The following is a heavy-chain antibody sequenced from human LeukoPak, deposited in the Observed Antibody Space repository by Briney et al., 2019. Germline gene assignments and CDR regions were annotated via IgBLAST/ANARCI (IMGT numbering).Heavy chain of an antibody. CDR2: ISYDGSNK. J-gene: IGHJ5*02. D-gene: IGHD2-15*01. V-gene: IGHV3-30*04. CDR1: GFTFSSYA. CDR3: ARGGNYCSGGSCYRVMFPGVSNWLDP. Sequence: PGGSLRLSCAASGFTFSSYAMHWVRQAPGKGLEWVAVISYDGSNKYYADSVKDRFTISRDNSKNTLYLQMNSLRAEDTAVYYCARGGNYCSGGSCYRVMFPGVSNWLDPWGQGTLVTVSS.